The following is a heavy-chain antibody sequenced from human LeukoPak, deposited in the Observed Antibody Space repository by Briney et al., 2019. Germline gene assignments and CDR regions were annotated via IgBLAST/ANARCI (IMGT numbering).Heavy chain of an antibody. CDR2: ISYSGNT. V-gene: IGHV4-39*07. Sequence: SETLSLTCGISGGSFSSDSYYWGWIRQSPGKGLEWIGSISYSGNTYYNPSLQSRVTISEDTSRNQFSLKLTSVTAADTAVYHCAREPSASWSGYYIGGHFDYWGQGVLVTVSS. D-gene: IGHD3-3*01. CDR3: AREPSASWSGYYIGGHFDY. J-gene: IGHJ4*02. CDR1: GGSFSSDSYY.